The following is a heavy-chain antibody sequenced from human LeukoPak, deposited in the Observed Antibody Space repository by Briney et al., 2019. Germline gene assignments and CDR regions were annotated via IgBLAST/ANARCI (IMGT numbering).Heavy chain of an antibody. Sequence: GGSLRLSCAASGFTFSSYEMNWVRQAPGKGLEWVSYIGSSGSTIYYADSVKGRFTISRDNAKNSLYLQMNSLRAEDTAVYYCARFDSSSWYLGYYFDYWGQGTLVTVSS. CDR2: IGSSGSTI. D-gene: IGHD6-13*01. CDR3: ARFDSSSWYLGYYFDY. J-gene: IGHJ4*02. V-gene: IGHV3-48*03. CDR1: GFTFSSYE.